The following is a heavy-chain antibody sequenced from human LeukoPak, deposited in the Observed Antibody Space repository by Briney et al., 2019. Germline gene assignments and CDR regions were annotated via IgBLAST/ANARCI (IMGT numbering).Heavy chain of an antibody. V-gene: IGHV5-51*01. J-gene: IGHJ5*02. Sequence: GESLKISCQGSGYTFTTHWIGWVRQMPGKGLEWMAIIYPGDSDIRYSPSFQGQVSISVDRSINTAYLQWSSLEASDTAMYYCARRVSSGYYYSIPSNWFDPWGQGTLVTVSS. CDR1: GYTFTTHW. D-gene: IGHD3-22*01. CDR3: ARRVSSGYYYSIPSNWFDP. CDR2: IYPGDSDI.